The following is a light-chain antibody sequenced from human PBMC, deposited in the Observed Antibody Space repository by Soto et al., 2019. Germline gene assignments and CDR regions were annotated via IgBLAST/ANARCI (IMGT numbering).Light chain of an antibody. V-gene: IGKV3-15*01. CDR2: GAS. CDR3: QQYNNWPRT. J-gene: IGKJ1*01. CDR1: QNIGSN. Sequence: ILLTQSPATVSVPPGERATLFCRASQNIGSNLAWYQQKSGQAPRLLMSGASSRATDMPGRFSGRGSGTEFTLTINSLQPEDFAVYYCQQYNNWPRTFGQGTKVDIK.